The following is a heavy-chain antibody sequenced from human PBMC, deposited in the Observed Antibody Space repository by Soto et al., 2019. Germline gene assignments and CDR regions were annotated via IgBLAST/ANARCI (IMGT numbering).Heavy chain of an antibody. CDR1: GFTFSNAW. Sequence: EVQLVESGGGLVKPGGSLRLSCAASGFTFSNAWMSWVRQAPGKGLEWVGRIKSKTDGGTTDYAAPVKGRFTISRDDSKNTLYLQMNSLKTEDTAVYYCTTGPYDSSGYPFDYWGQGTLVTVSS. CDR3: TTGPYDSSGYPFDY. J-gene: IGHJ4*02. D-gene: IGHD3-22*01. CDR2: IKSKTDGGTT. V-gene: IGHV3-15*01.